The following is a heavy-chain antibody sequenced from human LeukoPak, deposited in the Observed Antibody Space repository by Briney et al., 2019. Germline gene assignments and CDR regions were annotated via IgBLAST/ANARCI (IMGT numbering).Heavy chain of an antibody. CDR3: ARTLVVVMYYGMDV. Sequence: GRSLRLSCAASGFTFSSYAMHWVRLAPGKGLEWVAVISYDGSNKYYADSVKGRFTISRDNSKNTLYLQMNSLRAEDTAVYYCARTLVVVMYYGMDVWGQGTTVTVSS. V-gene: IGHV3-30-3*01. CDR2: ISYDGSNK. J-gene: IGHJ6*02. CDR1: GFTFSSYA. D-gene: IGHD3-22*01.